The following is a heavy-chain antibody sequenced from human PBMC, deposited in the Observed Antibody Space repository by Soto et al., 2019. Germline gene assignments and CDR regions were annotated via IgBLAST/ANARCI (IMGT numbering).Heavy chain of an antibody. CDR3: ARVVEGRYFDY. D-gene: IGHD1-26*01. CDR1: GGSFSGYY. J-gene: IGHJ4*02. Sequence: QVQLQQWGAGLLKPSETLSLTCAVYGGSFSGYYWSWIRQPPGKGLELIGEINHSGSTNYNPSLNSRVTISVDTSKHQFSMRLSSVTAADTAVYYCARVVEGRYFDYWGQGTLVTVSS. CDR2: INHSGST. V-gene: IGHV4-34*01.